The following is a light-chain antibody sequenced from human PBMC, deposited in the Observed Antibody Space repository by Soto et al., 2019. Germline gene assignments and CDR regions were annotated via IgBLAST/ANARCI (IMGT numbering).Light chain of an antibody. J-gene: IGLJ1*01. CDR2: EIS. CDR3: CSYARSSTYV. V-gene: IGLV2-23*02. Sequence: QSVLSQPASGSGSPRQSITISCTGTSSDVGSYNLVSWYQQHPGKAPQLMIYEISKRPSGLSNRFSASKSGNTASLTISGLQAEDEADYYCCSYARSSTYVLGTGTKVTV. CDR1: SSDVGSYNL.